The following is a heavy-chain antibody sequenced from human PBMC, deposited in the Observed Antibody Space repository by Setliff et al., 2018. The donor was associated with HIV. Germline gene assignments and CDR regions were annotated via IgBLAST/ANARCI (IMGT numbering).Heavy chain of an antibody. J-gene: IGHJ1*01. CDR3: ARDPYCSGDGCFRYYQH. CDR1: NVSFNSYY. D-gene: IGHD2-15*01. Sequence: SATLSLTCTVSNVSFNSYYWSWIRHPAGRALEWIGRIYSSGSTNYNPSLKSRVKMSLDTSKNQFSLKLSSVTAADTAVYFCARDPYCSGDGCFRYYQHWGRGTLVTISS. V-gene: IGHV4-4*07. CDR2: IYSSGST.